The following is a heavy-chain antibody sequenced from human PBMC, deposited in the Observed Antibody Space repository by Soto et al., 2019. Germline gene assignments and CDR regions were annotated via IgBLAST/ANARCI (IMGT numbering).Heavy chain of an antibody. CDR3: ATNYYGSGSYYYYYGMDV. J-gene: IGHJ6*02. CDR2: IIPIFGTA. V-gene: IGHV1-69*13. D-gene: IGHD3-10*01. CDR1: GGTFSSYA. Sequence: SVKVSCKASGGTFSSYAISWVRQAPGQGLEWMGGIIPIFGTANYAQKFQGRVTITADESTSTAYMELSSLRSEDTAVYYCATNYYGSGSYYYYYGMDVWGQGTTVTVSS.